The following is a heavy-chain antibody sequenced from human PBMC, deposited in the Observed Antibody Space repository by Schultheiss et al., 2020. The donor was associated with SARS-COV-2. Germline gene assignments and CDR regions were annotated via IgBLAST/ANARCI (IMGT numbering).Heavy chain of an antibody. Sequence: GGSLRLSCAASGFTFSDYYMSWIRQAPGKGLEWVSYISSSSSYTNYADSVKGRFTISRDNAKNSLYLQMNSLRAEDTAVYYCARDVPLTGTAFEYYFDYWGQGTLVTVSS. V-gene: IGHV3-11*06. D-gene: IGHD1-20*01. CDR1: GFTFSDYY. J-gene: IGHJ4*02. CDR3: ARDVPLTGTAFEYYFDY. CDR2: ISSSSSYT.